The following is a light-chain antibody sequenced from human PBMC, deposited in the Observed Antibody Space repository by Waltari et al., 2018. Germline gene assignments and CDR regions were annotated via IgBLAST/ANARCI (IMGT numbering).Light chain of an antibody. CDR3: QVWDISTDHLYV. Sequence: SYVLTQPPSVSVAPGQTARITCGGDKIGSKSVHWYQQKPGQAPVDVTYYNSDRPLVIPERFSGSISGNTATLTISRVEVEDEADYFCQVWDISTDHLYVFGTGTMVTV. V-gene: IGLV3-21*04. CDR2: YNS. J-gene: IGLJ1*01. CDR1: KIGSKS.